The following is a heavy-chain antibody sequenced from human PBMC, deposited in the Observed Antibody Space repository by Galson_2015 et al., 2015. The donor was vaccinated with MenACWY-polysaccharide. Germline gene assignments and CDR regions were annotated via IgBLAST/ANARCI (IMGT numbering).Heavy chain of an antibody. J-gene: IGHJ4*02. V-gene: IGHV3-23*01. CDR2: ISGSGGST. D-gene: IGHD1-26*01. CDR1: GFTFSSYG. CDR3: AKDLRVGVTAGSELDF. Sequence: SLRLSCAASGFTFSSYGMSWVRQAPGKGLEWVSSISGSGGSTFYADSVKGRFTISRDNSKNTLSLQVNSLRAEDTAKYYCAKDLRVGVTAGSELDFWGQGTLVTVSS.